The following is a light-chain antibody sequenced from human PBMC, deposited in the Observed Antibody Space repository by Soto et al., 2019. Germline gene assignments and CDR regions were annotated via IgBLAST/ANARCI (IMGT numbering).Light chain of an antibody. CDR1: QSVGTSY. Sequence: EIVLTQSPGTLSLSPGERATLSCRASQSVGTSYVAWYQQKTGQAPRLLIYGASSRATGVPDRFSGSGSGTDFILTINRLEPEDLAVYYCQQYGSSPRTFGQGTKVEIK. CDR3: QQYGSSPRT. J-gene: IGKJ1*01. V-gene: IGKV3-20*01. CDR2: GAS.